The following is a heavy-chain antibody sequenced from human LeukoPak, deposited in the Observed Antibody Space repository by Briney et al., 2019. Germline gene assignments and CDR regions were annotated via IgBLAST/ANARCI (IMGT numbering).Heavy chain of an antibody. CDR2: IKSKPNGGTT. V-gene: IGHV3-15*01. CDR1: GFTFSDAW. D-gene: IGHD2-8*01. CDR3: TTRMASY. J-gene: IGHJ4*02. Sequence: PGGSLRLSCAASGFTFSDAWMTWVRQAPGKGLEWVGRIKSKPNGGTTDYAAPVKGRFTISRDDSQSTLYLQMNSLKTEDTAAYYCTTRMASYWGQGTLVTVSS.